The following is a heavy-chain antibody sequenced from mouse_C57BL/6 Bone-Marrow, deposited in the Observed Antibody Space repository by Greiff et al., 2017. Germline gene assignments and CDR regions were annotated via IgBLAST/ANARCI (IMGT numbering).Heavy chain of an antibody. J-gene: IGHJ2*01. Sequence: EVQLQESGAELVRPGASVKLSCTASGFNIKDDYMHWVKQRPEQGLEWIGWIDPENGDTEYASKFQGKATITAATSSNTAYLQLSSLTSEDTAVYYCTTEYPFDYWGQGTTLTVSS. CDR3: TTEYPFDY. CDR2: IDPENGDT. D-gene: IGHD2-10*02. V-gene: IGHV14-4*01. CDR1: GFNIKDDY.